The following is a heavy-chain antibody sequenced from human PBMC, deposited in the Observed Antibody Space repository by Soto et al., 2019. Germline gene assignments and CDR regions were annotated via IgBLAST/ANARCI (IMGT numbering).Heavy chain of an antibody. CDR1: VRSMSSNY. CDR2: VFYGGT. V-gene: IGHV4-59*01. CDR3: ASYRGALYFES. Sequence: PSETLSLTCSVSVRSMSSNYWSWIRQSPAKGLEWLGYVFYGGTDYNPSLGGRVSMSVETSKSQFSLKLTSVTVADTAVYYCASYRGALYFESWGPGIMVTVSS. D-gene: IGHD3-16*01. J-gene: IGHJ4*02.